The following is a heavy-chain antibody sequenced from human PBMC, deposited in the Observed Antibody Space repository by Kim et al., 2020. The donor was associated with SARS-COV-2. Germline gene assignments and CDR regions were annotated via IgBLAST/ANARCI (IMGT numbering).Heavy chain of an antibody. J-gene: IGHJ5*02. CDR1: GFTFSGYW. V-gene: IGHV3-7*01. D-gene: IGHD3-22*01. CDR2: IKEDGSEK. Sequence: GGSLRLSCDASGFTFSGYWMTWVRRAPGKGLEWVANIKEDGSEKNYLDSLRGRFTISIDNAKNSLYLQMHSLRADDTAVYYCAREGYYYDSSGYYFWFDPGGEGTRVTVSS. CDR3: AREGYYYDSSGYYFWFDP.